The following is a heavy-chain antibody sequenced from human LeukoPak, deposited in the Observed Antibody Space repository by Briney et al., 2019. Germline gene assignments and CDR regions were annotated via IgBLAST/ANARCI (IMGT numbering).Heavy chain of an antibody. V-gene: IGHV4-39*01. Sequence: SETLSLTCTVSGVSISSSNSYWGWIRQPPGKGLEWIGSIYYSGSTNYNPSLKSRVTISVDTSKNQFSLKLSSVTAADTAVYYCARHGVGSGSYYKSWFDPWGQGTLVTVSS. D-gene: IGHD3-10*01. CDR3: ARHGVGSGSYYKSWFDP. J-gene: IGHJ5*02. CDR2: IYYSGST. CDR1: GVSISSSNSY.